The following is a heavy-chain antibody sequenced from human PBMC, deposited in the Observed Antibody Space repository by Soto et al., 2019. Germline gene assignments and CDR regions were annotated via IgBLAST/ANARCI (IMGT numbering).Heavy chain of an antibody. CDR3: AKGGDDSSGYYYSYVY. CDR1: GCMISSYA. Sequence: GESLRHCSAASGCMISSYAMSWVRQAPGKGLEWVSAISGSGGSTYYADSVKGRFTISRGNSKNTLYLQMNSLRAEDTAVYYCAKGGDDSSGYYYSYVYWGQGT. J-gene: IGHJ4*02. CDR2: ISGSGGST. V-gene: IGHV3-23*01. D-gene: IGHD3-22*01.